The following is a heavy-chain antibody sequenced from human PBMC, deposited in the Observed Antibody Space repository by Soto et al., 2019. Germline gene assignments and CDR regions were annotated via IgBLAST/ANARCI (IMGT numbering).Heavy chain of an antibody. D-gene: IGHD1-1*01. V-gene: IGHV3-74*01. CDR2: INDDGIST. Sequence: GGSLRLSCAASGFTFSSYAMSWVRQVPGKGPEWVSRINDDGISTNYADSVKGRFTISRDNAKNTLYLQMNALRVEDTAVYYCTRGPRSTSTGTGAFWGQGTLVTVSS. CDR3: TRGPRSTSTGTGAF. J-gene: IGHJ4*02. CDR1: GFTFSSYA.